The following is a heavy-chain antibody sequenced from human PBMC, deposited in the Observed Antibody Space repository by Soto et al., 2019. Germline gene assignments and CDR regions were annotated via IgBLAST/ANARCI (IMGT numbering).Heavy chain of an antibody. J-gene: IGHJ4*02. CDR1: GWSFSGYY. Sequence: SETLSLTCAVYGWSFSGYYWSWIRQPPGKGLEWIGEINHSGSTNYNPSLKSRVTISVDTSKNQFSLKLSSVTAADTAVYYCARGQVMITFGGVIAYFDYWGQGTLVTVSS. V-gene: IGHV4-34*01. CDR2: INHSGST. CDR3: ARGQVMITFGGVIAYFDY. D-gene: IGHD3-16*02.